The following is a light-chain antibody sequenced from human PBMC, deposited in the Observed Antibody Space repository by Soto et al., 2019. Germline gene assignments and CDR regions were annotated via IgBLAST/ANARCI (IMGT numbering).Light chain of an antibody. J-gene: IGLJ7*01. CDR1: GGSIASNF. CDR3: QFFTNTHVV. CDR2: EDN. Sequence: NFMLTQPHSVSESPGKTVTISCTGSGGSIASNFVQWFQQRPGSAPTTVIYEDNQRPSGVPDRFSGSIDSSSNSASLTISGLKTEEEGDFYCQFFTNTHVVFGGGPQLSVL. V-gene: IGLV6-57*02.